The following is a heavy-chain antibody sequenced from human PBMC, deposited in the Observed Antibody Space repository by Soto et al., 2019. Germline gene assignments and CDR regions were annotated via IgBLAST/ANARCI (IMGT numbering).Heavy chain of an antibody. Sequence: PGGSLRLSCAASGFTVSSNYMTWVRQAPGKGLEWVSVIYSGGRTYYADSVKGRFTISRDNSKNTLYLQMNSLRAEDTAVYYCAREGINGGFGYWGQGTLVTVSS. CDR1: GFTVSSNY. CDR2: IYSGGRT. D-gene: IGHD2-21*01. CDR3: AREGINGGFGY. J-gene: IGHJ4*02. V-gene: IGHV3-53*01.